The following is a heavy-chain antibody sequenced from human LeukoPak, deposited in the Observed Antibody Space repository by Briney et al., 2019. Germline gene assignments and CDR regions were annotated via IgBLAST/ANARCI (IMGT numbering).Heavy chain of an antibody. CDR2: INWNGGST. D-gene: IGHD3-3*01. CDR1: GFTFDDYS. J-gene: IGHJ6*03. V-gene: IGHV3-20*04. Sequence: GGSLRLSCAASGFTFDDYSMSWVRQAPGKGLEWVSGINWNGGSTGYADSVKGRFTISRDNAKNSLYLQMNSLRAEDTAVYYCARCVRFLEWPPRDYYYYMDVWGKGTTVTVSS. CDR3: ARCVRFLEWPPRDYYYYMDV.